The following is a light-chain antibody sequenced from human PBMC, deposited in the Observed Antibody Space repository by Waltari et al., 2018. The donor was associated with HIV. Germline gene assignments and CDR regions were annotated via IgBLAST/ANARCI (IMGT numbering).Light chain of an antibody. V-gene: IGLV1-40*01. CDR2: SNI. Sequence: QSVLTQPPSVSGALGQRVTISCTGSRTNIGAGHDVHWYQQLPGTAPKLLIYSNIIRPPGVPDRFAASKSGTSAALAITGLRPEDEADYYCQSYDTSLSVNYVFGTGTKVTVL. J-gene: IGLJ1*01. CDR1: RTNIGAGHD. CDR3: QSYDTSLSVNYV.